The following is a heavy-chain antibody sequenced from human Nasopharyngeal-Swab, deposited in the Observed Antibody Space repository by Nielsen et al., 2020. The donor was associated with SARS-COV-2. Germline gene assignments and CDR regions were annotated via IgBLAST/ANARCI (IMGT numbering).Heavy chain of an antibody. V-gene: IGHV3-11*01. CDR3: ARDAYSSRGLYYYGLDV. CDR1: GFTFSDYY. D-gene: IGHD6-13*01. J-gene: IGHJ6*02. CDR2: ISSSGSTI. Sequence: GESLKISCAASGFTFSDYYMSWIRQAPGKGLEWVSYISSSGSTIYYADSVKGRFTISRDNAKNSLYLQMNSLRAEDTAVYYCARDAYSSRGLYYYGLDVWGQGTTVTVSS.